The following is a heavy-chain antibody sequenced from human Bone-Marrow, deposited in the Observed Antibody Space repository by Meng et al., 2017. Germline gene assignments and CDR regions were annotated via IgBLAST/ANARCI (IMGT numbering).Heavy chain of an antibody. CDR3: ARDLPSGDSGYARPLDY. Sequence: VEWVASGCVISRHRGSLRLSCSAAEFTDSDSSRSWIRQVPGKGLEWVSYIRSSGSTIYYADSVKGRFPISRDNAKNSLYLQMNSLRAEDTAVYYCARDLPSGDSGYARPLDYWGQGTLVTVSS. CDR2: IRSSGSTI. CDR1: EFTDSDSS. J-gene: IGHJ4*02. V-gene: IGHV3-11*01. D-gene: IGHD5-12*01.